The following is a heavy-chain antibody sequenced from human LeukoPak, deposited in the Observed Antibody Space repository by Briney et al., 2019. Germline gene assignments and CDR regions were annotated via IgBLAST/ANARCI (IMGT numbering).Heavy chain of an antibody. V-gene: IGHV4-38-2*02. CDR3: ARAYYDSSGYYPSYYFDY. J-gene: IGHJ4*02. CDR1: GYSISSGYY. CDR2: IYHSGRT. D-gene: IGHD3-22*01. Sequence: PSETLSLTCTVSGYSISSGYYWGWIRQPPGKGLEWIGSIYHSGRTFYNPSLKSRVTISVDTSKNQFSLKLSSVTAADTAVYYCARAYYDSSGYYPSYYFDYWGQGTLVTVSS.